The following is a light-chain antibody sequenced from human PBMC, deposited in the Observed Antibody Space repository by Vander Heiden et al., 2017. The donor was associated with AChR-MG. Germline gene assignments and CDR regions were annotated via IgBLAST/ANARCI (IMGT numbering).Light chain of an antibody. CDR3: SSYTSSSRRV. CDR2: DVR. CDR1: SSDFGGYNY. J-gene: IGLJ3*02. V-gene: IGLV2-14*03. Sequence: QSALTQPASVSESPGQSITISCTGTSSDFGGYNYVSWDQHHPDKAPKLMIYDVRTRPSGVSNRFSGSKAGNTASLTISGLQAEEEADYYCSSYTSSSRRVFGGGTKLTVL.